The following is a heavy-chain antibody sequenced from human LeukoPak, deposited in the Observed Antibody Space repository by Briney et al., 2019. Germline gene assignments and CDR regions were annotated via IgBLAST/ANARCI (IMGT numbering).Heavy chain of an antibody. Sequence: GGSLRLSCAAFGFTFTTYAIMWVRQAPGKGLEWVSVISGSGGDTYFADSVKGRFTISRDNSKNTLYLQMNNLRAEDTAVYYCAKLSGTYGTTSRVLDSWGQGTLVTVSS. J-gene: IGHJ4*02. CDR2: ISGSGGDT. CDR1: GFTFTTYA. V-gene: IGHV3-23*01. CDR3: AKLSGTYGTTSRVLDS. D-gene: IGHD1-1*01.